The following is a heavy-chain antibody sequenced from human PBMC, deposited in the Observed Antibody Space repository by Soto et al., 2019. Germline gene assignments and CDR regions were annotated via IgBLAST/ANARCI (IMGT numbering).Heavy chain of an antibody. CDR1: GGSISSSSYY. Sequence: QLQLQESGPGLVKPSETLSLTCTVSGGSISSSSYYWGWIRQPPGKGLEWIGRIYYSGSTYYNPSLKSRVTISVDTSKNQCSLTLSSVTAADTSVYYCARPIPGYYGMDVWGQGTTVTVSS. CDR2: IYYSGST. J-gene: IGHJ6*02. V-gene: IGHV4-39*01. CDR3: ARPIPGYYGMDV. D-gene: IGHD2-21*01.